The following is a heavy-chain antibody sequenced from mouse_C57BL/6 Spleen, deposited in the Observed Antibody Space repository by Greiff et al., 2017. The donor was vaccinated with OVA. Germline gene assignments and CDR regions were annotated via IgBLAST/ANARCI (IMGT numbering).Heavy chain of an antibody. CDR2: INPNNGGT. D-gene: IGHD1-1*02. CDR3: TRLCVLYALGY. V-gene: IGHV1-26*01. Sequence: EVQLQQSGPELVKPGASVKISCKASGYTFTDYYMNWVKQSHGKSLEWIGDINPNNGGTSYNQKFKGKATMTVDKSSSTAYMELSSLTSEDSAVYYCTRLCVLYALGYWGQGTSVTVSA. CDR1: GYTFTDYY. J-gene: IGHJ4*01.